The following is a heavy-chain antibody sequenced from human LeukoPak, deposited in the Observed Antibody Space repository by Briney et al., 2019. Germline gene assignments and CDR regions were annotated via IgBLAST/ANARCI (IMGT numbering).Heavy chain of an antibody. Sequence: GGSLRLSCAASGFSFNGYNMCWVRQAPGKGLEWVACISYRSTYIYFADSLKGRFTISRDDAQSSLYLQMNSLRPEDTVIYYCARDLGGSYPSGDSRGQGTLVTVSS. D-gene: IGHD1-26*01. CDR2: ISYRSTYI. CDR3: ARDLGGSYPSGDS. J-gene: IGHJ4*02. V-gene: IGHV3-21*04. CDR1: GFSFNGYN.